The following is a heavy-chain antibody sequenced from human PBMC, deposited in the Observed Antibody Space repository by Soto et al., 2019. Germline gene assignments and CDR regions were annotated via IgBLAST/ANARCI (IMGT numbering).Heavy chain of an antibody. V-gene: IGHV1-46*01. Sequence: AASVKVSCKASGYTFASYYMHWVRQAPGQGLEWMGIINPSGGSTSYAQKFQGRVTMTRDTSTSTVYMELSSLRSEDTAVYYCAREVVVVPAVHNWFDPWGQGTLVTVSS. D-gene: IGHD2-2*01. CDR2: INPSGGST. J-gene: IGHJ5*02. CDR1: GYTFASYY. CDR3: AREVVVVPAVHNWFDP.